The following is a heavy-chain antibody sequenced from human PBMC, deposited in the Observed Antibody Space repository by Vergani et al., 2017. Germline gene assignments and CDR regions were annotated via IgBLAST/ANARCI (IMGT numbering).Heavy chain of an antibody. Sequence: QVQLKESGPGLVGPSETLSLTCTVSGGPFSGGSHYWSWIRQSAGKGLEWIGRVYPSGSSDYNPALSHRVTMSIDTSRHQLSLKLSYVTAADTAVFYCARGGPYGEYDYWGQGTLVTVSS. D-gene: IGHD4-17*01. V-gene: IGHV4-61*02. CDR2: VYPSGSS. CDR1: GGPFSGGSHY. CDR3: ARGGPYGEYDY. J-gene: IGHJ4*02.